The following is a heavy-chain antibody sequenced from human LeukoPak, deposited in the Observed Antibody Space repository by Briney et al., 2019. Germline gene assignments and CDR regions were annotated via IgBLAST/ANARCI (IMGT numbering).Heavy chain of an antibody. Sequence: SETLSLTCTVSGGSISSYYWSWIRQPPGKGLEWIGYIYYSGSTNYNPSLKSRVTISVDTSKNQFSLKLSSVTAADTAVYYCAREYNYYDSSGYYNWFDPRGQGTLVTVSS. CDR3: AREYNYYDSSGYYNWFDP. V-gene: IGHV4-59*01. D-gene: IGHD3-22*01. CDR1: GGSISSYY. CDR2: IYYSGST. J-gene: IGHJ5*02.